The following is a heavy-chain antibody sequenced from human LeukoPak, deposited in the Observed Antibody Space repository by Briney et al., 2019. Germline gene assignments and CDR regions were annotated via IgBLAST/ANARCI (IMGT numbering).Heavy chain of an antibody. CDR1: VFTFGSYA. V-gene: IGHV3-23*01. CDR3: ATGYTKTSRRGDY. Sequence: GGSLRLSCAGSVFTFGSYAMNWVRQAPGKGLEWVSAITESGGDTYYADSVKGRFAISRDDSKNTVFLQMNSLRAEDTAMYYCATGYTKTSRRGDYWGQGTLVTVSS. CDR2: ITESGGDT. D-gene: IGHD3-16*02. J-gene: IGHJ4*02.